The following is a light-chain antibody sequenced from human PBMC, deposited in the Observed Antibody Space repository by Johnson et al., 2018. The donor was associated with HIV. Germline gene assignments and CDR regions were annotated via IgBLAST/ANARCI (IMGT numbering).Light chain of an antibody. V-gene: IGLV1-51*02. Sequence: QSVLTQSPSVSAAPGQKVTISCSGSSSNIGNNYISWYQQFPGTAPKLLIYENNKRPSGIPDRFSGSKSGTSATLGITGLQTGDEADYYCGTWHSSLNGYVFGSGTKVTVL. J-gene: IGLJ1*01. CDR2: ENN. CDR3: GTWHSSLNGYV. CDR1: SSNIGNNY.